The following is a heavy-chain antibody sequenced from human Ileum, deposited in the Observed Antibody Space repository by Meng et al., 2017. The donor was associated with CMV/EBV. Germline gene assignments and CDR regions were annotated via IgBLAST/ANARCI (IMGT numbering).Heavy chain of an antibody. Sequence: GGSLRLSCAASGFTVSSNYMSWVRQAPGKGLEWVSVIYSGGSTYYADSLKGRFTISRDNSKNTLYLQMNSLRAEDTAVYYCASRSSSAGDFDYWGQGTLVTVSS. J-gene: IGHJ4*02. CDR2: IYSGGST. CDR3: ASRSSSAGDFDY. V-gene: IGHV3-66*02. D-gene: IGHD6-6*01. CDR1: GFTVSSNY.